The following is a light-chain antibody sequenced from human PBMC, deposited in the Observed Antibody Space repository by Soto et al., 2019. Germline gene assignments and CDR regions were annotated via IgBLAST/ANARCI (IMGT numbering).Light chain of an antibody. CDR2: RDS. Sequence: SYELTQPLSVSVVLGQTARITCGGNNIGKKNVHWYQQKPGQAPVMVIYRDSSRPSGIPERFSGSKSGDTATLTISSAQAVDEADYYCHVWDSNNVVFGGGTKVTV. CDR3: HVWDSNNVV. CDR1: NIGKKN. J-gene: IGLJ2*01. V-gene: IGLV3-9*01.